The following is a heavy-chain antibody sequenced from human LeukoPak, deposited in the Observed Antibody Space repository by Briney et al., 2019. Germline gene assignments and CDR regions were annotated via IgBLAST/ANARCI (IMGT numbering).Heavy chain of an antibody. CDR2: IIPILGIA. CDR3: ARSAPLNYETDYYYYYMDV. D-gene: IGHD1-7*01. V-gene: IGHV1-69*04. CDR1: GGTFSSYA. J-gene: IGHJ6*03. Sequence: GASVKVSCKASGGTFSSYAISWVRQAPGQGLEWMGRIIPILGIANYAQKFQGRVTITADESTSTAYMELSSLRSEDTAVYYCARSAPLNYETDYYYYYMDVWGKGTTVTVSS.